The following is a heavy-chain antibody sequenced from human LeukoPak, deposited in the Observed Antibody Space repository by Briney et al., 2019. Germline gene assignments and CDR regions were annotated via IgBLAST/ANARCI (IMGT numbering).Heavy chain of an antibody. Sequence: ASVKVSCKASGYTFTGYYIHWLRQAPGQGLEWMGFINPNSGGTNYAQKFQGRVTMTKDTSISTAYMELSSLTSDDTAVYYCARDLEGYHYGSGNYPQWGQGTLITVSS. V-gene: IGHV1-2*02. CDR3: ARDLEGYHYGSGNYPQ. CDR2: INPNSGGT. CDR1: GYTFTGYY. J-gene: IGHJ4*02. D-gene: IGHD3-10*01.